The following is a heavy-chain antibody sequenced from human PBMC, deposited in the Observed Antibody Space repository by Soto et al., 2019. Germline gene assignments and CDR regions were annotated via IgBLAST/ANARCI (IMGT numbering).Heavy chain of an antibody. CDR2: IYYSGST. Sequence: QVQLQESGPGLVKPSETLSLTCTVSGGSISSYYWSWIRQPPGKGLEWIGYIYYSGSTNYNPSLKSRVPISVDTSKFLFSLKLSSVTAADTAVYYCARVRWTVAGPGHFDYWGQGTLVTVSS. CDR1: GGSISSYY. J-gene: IGHJ4*02. CDR3: ARVRWTVAGPGHFDY. D-gene: IGHD6-19*01. V-gene: IGHV4-59*01.